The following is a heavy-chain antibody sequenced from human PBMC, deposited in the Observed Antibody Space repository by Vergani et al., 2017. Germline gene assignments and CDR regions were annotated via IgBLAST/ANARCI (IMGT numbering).Heavy chain of an antibody. CDR2: IWYDGSNK. CDR3: ARWGNEKRLDS. Sequence: VQLEESGGGVVQPGRSLTLSCVASGFTFSSHGMHWVRQAPGKGLEWVAVIWYDGSNKYYGDSVKGRFTISRDNSKNTLYLQMNSLRVEDTAVYYCARWGNEKRLDSWGQGTLVTVSS. CDR1: GFTFSSHG. J-gene: IGHJ5*01. D-gene: IGHD1-1*01. V-gene: IGHV3-33*01.